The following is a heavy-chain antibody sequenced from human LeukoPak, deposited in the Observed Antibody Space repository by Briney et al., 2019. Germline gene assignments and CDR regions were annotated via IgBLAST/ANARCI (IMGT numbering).Heavy chain of an antibody. V-gene: IGHV4-59*12. J-gene: IGHJ5*02. CDR3: ARENSYGIRGWWFDP. Sequence: SETLSLTCTVSGGSISSYYWSWIRQPPGKGLEWIGYIYYSGSTNYNPSLKSRVTISVDTPKNHFSLTLSSVTAADTAVYYCARENSYGIRGWWFDPWGQGTLVTVSS. CDR2: IYYSGST. D-gene: IGHD5-18*01. CDR1: GGSISSYY.